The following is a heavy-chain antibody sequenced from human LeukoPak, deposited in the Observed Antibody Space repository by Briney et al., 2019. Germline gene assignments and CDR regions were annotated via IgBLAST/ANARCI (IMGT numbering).Heavy chain of an antibody. CDR2: ISSSSSYI. CDR1: AFTFSSYS. D-gene: IGHD3-22*01. Sequence: GGSLRLSCAASAFTFSSYSMNWVRQAPGKGLEWVSSISSSSSYIYYADSVKGRFTISRDNAKNSLYLQMNSLRAEDTAVYYCARDSSYYDSSGYGNDYWGQGTLVTVSS. CDR3: ARDSSYYDSSGYGNDY. J-gene: IGHJ4*02. V-gene: IGHV3-21*01.